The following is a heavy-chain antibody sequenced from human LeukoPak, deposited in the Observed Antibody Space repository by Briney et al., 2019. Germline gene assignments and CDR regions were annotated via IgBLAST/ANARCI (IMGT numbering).Heavy chain of an antibody. Sequence: SETLSLTCTVSGGSISSYYWRWIRQPPGKGLEWIGYIYYSGSTNYNPSLKSRVTISVDTSKNQFSLKLSSVTAADTAVYYCARDRRVRGVGIDYWGQGTLVTVSS. V-gene: IGHV4-59*01. CDR3: ARDRRVRGVGIDY. J-gene: IGHJ4*02. CDR2: IYYSGST. D-gene: IGHD3-10*01. CDR1: GGSISSYY.